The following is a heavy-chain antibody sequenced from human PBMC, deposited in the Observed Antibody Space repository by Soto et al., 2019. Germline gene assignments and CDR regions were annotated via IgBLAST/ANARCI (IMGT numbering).Heavy chain of an antibody. V-gene: IGHV4-31*03. J-gene: IGHJ3*02. CDR1: GGSISSGGYY. Sequence: SETLSLTCTVSGGSISSGGYYWSWIRQHPGKGLEWIGYIYYSGSTYYNPSLKSRVTISVDTSKNQFSLKLSSVTAADTAVYYCARDQGGIAAADHAFDIWGQGTMVTVSS. CDR3: ARDQGGIAAADHAFDI. CDR2: IYYSGST. D-gene: IGHD6-13*01.